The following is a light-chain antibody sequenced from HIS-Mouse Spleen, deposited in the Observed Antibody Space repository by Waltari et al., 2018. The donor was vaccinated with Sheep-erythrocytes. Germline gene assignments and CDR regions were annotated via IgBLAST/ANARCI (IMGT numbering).Light chain of an antibody. CDR2: EVT. CDR1: SSDVGGYNS. Sequence: QSALTQPPSASGSPGQSVTIPCTGTSSDVGGYNSVSWYQQHPGKAPKPMIYEVTKRPSGVPDRFSGSKSGNTASLTVSGLQAEDEADYYCSSYAGSNNYVFGTGTKVTVL. V-gene: IGLV2-8*01. J-gene: IGLJ1*01. CDR3: SSYAGSNNYV.